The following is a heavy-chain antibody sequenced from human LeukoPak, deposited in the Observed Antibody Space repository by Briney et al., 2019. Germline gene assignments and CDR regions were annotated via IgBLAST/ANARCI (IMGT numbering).Heavy chain of an antibody. CDR1: GGSFSGYY. V-gene: IGHV4-34*01. CDR3: ARKSPLYCSSTSCYTFFRTRNYYYGMDV. D-gene: IGHD2-2*02. Sequence: PSETLSLTCAVYGGSFSGYYWSWIRQPPGKGLEWIGEINHSGSTNYNPSLKSRVTISVDTSKNQFSLKLSSVTAADTAVYYCARKSPLYCSSTSCYTFFRTRNYYYGMDVWGQGTLVTVTS. J-gene: IGHJ6*02. CDR2: INHSGST.